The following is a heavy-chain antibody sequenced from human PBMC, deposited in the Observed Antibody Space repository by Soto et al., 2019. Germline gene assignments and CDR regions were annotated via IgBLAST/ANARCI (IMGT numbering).Heavy chain of an antibody. CDR1: GFTFSSYW. CDR3: ASSSYDSRYFFDY. Sequence: GESLKISCAASGFTFSSYWMHWVRQAPGKGLVWVSRINSDGSSTSYADSVKGRFTISRDNAKNTLYLQMNSLRAEDTAVYYCASSSYDSRYFFDYWGQGTLVTVSS. D-gene: IGHD3-22*01. CDR2: INSDGSST. J-gene: IGHJ4*02. V-gene: IGHV3-74*01.